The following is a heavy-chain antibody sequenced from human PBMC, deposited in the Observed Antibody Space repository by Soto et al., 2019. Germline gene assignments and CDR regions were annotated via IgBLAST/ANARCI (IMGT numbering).Heavy chain of an antibody. Sequence: EVQLLESGEGLVQPGGSLRLSCAASGFTFNNYAMSWVRQAPGKGLEWVSVISGRGSNTYYADSVKGRFTISRDNSKNTLYLQMNSLRAEDTAVYYCAKGAAGRTNDYGDYWGQGTLVTVSS. J-gene: IGHJ4*02. CDR2: ISGRGSNT. V-gene: IGHV3-23*01. D-gene: IGHD3-16*01. CDR1: GFTFNNYA. CDR3: AKGAAGRTNDYGDY.